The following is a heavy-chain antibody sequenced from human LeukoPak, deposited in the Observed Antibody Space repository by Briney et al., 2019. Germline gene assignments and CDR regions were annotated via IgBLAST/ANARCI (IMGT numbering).Heavy chain of an antibody. CDR2: IWYDGSNK. CDR1: GSTFSTYG. V-gene: IGHV3-33*01. Sequence: PGGSLRLSCAASGSTFSTYGLHWVRQAPGKGLEWVALIWYDGSNKYYADSVKGRFTISRDNSKNTLYLQMNSLRAEDTAVYYCAREKQKYSSGWYCLDYWGQGTLVTVSS. CDR3: AREKQKYSSGWYCLDY. D-gene: IGHD6-19*01. J-gene: IGHJ4*02.